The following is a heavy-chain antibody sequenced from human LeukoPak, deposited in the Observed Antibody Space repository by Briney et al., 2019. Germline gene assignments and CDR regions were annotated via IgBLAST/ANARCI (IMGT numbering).Heavy chain of an antibody. J-gene: IGHJ6*03. CDR1: GGSISSSSYY. CDR2: IYYSGST. Sequence: EALSLTFAVSGGSISSSSYYWGWIRPPPGKGLEWIGNIYYSGSTYYNPSLKSRVTISVDTSKNQFSLKLSSVTAADTAVYYCARGYSSSSYYYYYYYYMGVWGKGTTVTVSS. D-gene: IGHD6-6*01. V-gene: IGHV4-39*01. CDR3: ARGYSSSSYYYYYYYYMGV.